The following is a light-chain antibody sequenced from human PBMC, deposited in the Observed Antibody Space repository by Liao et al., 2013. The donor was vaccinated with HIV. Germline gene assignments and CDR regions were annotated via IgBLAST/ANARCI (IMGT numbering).Light chain of an antibody. V-gene: IGLV3-21*01. Sequence: SYVLTQPPSVSLAPGETAMITCGGNNIARQSVHWYQQKPGQSPVLVIYQDIKRPSGIPERFSGSNSGNTATLTISGTQAMDEADYYCQAWDSSSYVFGSGTKVTVL. CDR3: QAWDSSSYV. CDR1: NIARQS. J-gene: IGLJ1*01. CDR2: QDI.